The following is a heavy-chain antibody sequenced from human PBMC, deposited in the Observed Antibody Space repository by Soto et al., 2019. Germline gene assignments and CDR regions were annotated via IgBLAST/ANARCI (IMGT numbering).Heavy chain of an antibody. CDR2: IYWDDDK. Sequence: QITLKESGPTLVKPTQTLTLTCTFSGFSLSTSGVGVGWIRQPPGKALEWLALIYWDDDKRYSPSLKSRLTLTKDTYKNQVVLTMTNMDPVDTATYYCAHGRIAAAGLDYWGQGTLVTVSS. V-gene: IGHV2-5*02. CDR1: GFSLSTSGVG. CDR3: AHGRIAAAGLDY. D-gene: IGHD6-13*01. J-gene: IGHJ4*02.